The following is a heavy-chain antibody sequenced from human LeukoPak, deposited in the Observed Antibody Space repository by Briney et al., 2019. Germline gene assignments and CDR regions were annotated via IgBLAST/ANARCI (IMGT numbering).Heavy chain of an antibody. D-gene: IGHD2-2*01. Sequence: ASVKVSCKASGYTFTSYYMHWVRQAPGQGLEWMGIINPSGGSTSYAQEFQGRVTMTRDTSTSTVYMELSSLRSEDTAVYYCARDATQDIVVVPAVEYYYYGMDVWGQGTTVTVSS. V-gene: IGHV1-46*01. CDR3: ARDATQDIVVVPAVEYYYYGMDV. J-gene: IGHJ6*02. CDR1: GYTFTSYY. CDR2: INPSGGST.